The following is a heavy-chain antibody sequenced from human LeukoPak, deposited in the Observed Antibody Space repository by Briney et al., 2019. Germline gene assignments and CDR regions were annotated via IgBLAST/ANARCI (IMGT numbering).Heavy chain of an antibody. Sequence: ASVKVSCKASGYTFTGYYMHWVRQAPGQGLEWMGWINPNSGGTNYAQKFQGRVTMTRDTSISTAYMELSRLRSDDTAVYYCAKELDTSGYYFSAFDFWGQGTMVTVSS. V-gene: IGHV1-2*02. J-gene: IGHJ3*01. D-gene: IGHD3-22*01. CDR2: INPNSGGT. CDR1: GYTFTGYY. CDR3: AKELDTSGYYFSAFDF.